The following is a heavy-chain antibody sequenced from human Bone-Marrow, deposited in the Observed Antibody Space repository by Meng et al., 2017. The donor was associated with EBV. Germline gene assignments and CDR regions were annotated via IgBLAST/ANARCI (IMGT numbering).Heavy chain of an antibody. CDR2: ISYDGSNK. D-gene: IGHD3-10*01. Sequence: QVQLVESGGGVVQPGSALRLSCAASGFTFSSYGMHWVRQAPGKGLEWVAVISYDGSNKYYADSVKGRFTISRDNSKNTLYLQMNSLRAEDTAVYYCARNDSGSSNWFDSWGQGTLVTVAS. V-gene: IGHV3-30*03. CDR1: GFTFSSYG. J-gene: IGHJ5*01. CDR3: ARNDSGSSNWFDS.